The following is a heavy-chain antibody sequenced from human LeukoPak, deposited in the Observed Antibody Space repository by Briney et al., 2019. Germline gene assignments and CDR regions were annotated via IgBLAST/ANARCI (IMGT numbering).Heavy chain of an antibody. Sequence: SETLSLTCTVSGGSISSSGYYWGWIRQPPGKGLECIGIMSYSGSTYYNPSLKSRVTMSVDTSKNHFSLKLSSATAADTAVYYCARQIYYDRSGYFYFNWGQGTLVTVSS. J-gene: IGHJ4*02. V-gene: IGHV4-39*01. CDR3: ARQIYYDRSGYFYFN. CDR1: GGSISSSGYY. D-gene: IGHD3-22*01. CDR2: MSYSGST.